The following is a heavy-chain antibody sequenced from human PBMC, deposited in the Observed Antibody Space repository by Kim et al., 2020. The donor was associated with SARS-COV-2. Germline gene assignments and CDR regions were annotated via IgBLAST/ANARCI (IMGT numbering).Heavy chain of an antibody. CDR1: GGSFSGYY. CDR3: ARGRRGAVAGPRIFDY. D-gene: IGHD6-19*01. CDR2: INHSGST. J-gene: IGHJ4*02. V-gene: IGHV4-34*01. Sequence: SETLSLTCAVYGGSFSGYYWSWIRQPPGKGLEWIGEINHSGSTNYNPSLKSRVTISVDTSKNQFSLKLSSVTAADTAVYYCARGRRGAVAGPRIFDYWGQGNLVTVSS.